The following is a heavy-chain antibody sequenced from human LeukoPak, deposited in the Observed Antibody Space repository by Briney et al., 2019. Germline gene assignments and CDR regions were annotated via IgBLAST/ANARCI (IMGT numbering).Heavy chain of an antibody. J-gene: IGHJ6*03. CDR3: ARLVNYYMDV. CDR2: IKLDGSEK. D-gene: IGHD2/OR15-2a*01. V-gene: IGHV3-7*01. Sequence: GGSLRLSCAASGFTFSYYWMSWVRQAPGKGLEWVANIKLDGSEKYYVDSVKGRFTISRDNAKNSLYLQMNSLRAEDTAVYYCARLVNYYMDVWGKGTTVTVSS. CDR1: GFTFSYYW.